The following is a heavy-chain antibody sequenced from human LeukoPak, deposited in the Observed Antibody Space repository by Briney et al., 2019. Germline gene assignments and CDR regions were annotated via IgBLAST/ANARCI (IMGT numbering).Heavy chain of an antibody. J-gene: IGHJ5*02. Sequence: SETLSLTCTVSGGSISSYYWSWIRQPAGKGLEWIGRIYTSGITNYNPSLKSRVTMSVDTSKNQFSLKLSSVTAADTAVYYCARGNCSGGSCYSVVPHSPNWFDPWGQGTLVTVSS. CDR1: GGSISSYY. CDR3: ARGNCSGGSCYSVVPHSPNWFDP. V-gene: IGHV4-4*07. CDR2: IYTSGIT. D-gene: IGHD2-15*01.